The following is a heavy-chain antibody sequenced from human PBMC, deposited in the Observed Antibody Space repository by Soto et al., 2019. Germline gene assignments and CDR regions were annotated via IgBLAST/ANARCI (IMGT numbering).Heavy chain of an antibody. CDR3: ARDYGSGSYYWFDP. V-gene: IGHV4-59*01. D-gene: IGHD3-10*01. Sequence: SETLSLTCTVSGGSISSYYWSWIRQPPGKGLEWIGYIYYSGSTNYNPSLKSRVTISVDTSKNQFSLKLSSVTAADTAVYYCARDYGSGSYYWFDPWGQGTLVTAPQ. CDR2: IYYSGST. J-gene: IGHJ5*02. CDR1: GGSISSYY.